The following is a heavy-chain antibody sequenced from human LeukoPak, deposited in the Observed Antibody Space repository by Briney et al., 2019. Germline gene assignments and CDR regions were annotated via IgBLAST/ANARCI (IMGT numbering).Heavy chain of an antibody. D-gene: IGHD3-3*01. CDR2: ISSSSSYI. V-gene: IGHV3-21*01. J-gene: IGHJ6*03. CDR3: AARRGYYHYMDV. Sequence: PGGSLRLSCAASGFTFSSYSMNWVRQAPGKGLEWVPSISSSSSYIYYADSVKGRFTISRDNAKNSLYLQMNSLRAEDTAVYYCAARRGYYHYMDVWGKGTTVTVSS. CDR1: GFTFSSYS.